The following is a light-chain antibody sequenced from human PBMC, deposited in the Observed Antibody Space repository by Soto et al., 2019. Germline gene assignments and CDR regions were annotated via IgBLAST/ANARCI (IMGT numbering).Light chain of an antibody. CDR3: KLYVSWK. V-gene: IGKV3-20*01. J-gene: IGKJ1*01. CDR1: QSIRSNY. CDR2: GAS. Sequence: EIVLTQSPGTLSVSPGERATLSCRASQSIRSNYLAWYQQKPGQAPSLLIYGASSRPTGIPDRFSGSGSGTDFTLTLSRLEPEDSAIYYCKLYVSWKFGQGTTVEIK.